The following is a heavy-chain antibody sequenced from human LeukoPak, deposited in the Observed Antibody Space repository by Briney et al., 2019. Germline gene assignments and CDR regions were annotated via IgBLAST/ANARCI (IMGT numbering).Heavy chain of an antibody. V-gene: IGHV3-23*01. CDR2: ISGSGSTT. CDR3: AKEGGTTSPDWFDT. D-gene: IGHD1-26*01. Sequence: GESLRLSCAASGFTFSSNAMSWVRQAPGKGLEWVAAISGSGSTTDYAESVKGRFTISRDNSKNTLYLQMNNLTAEDTALYYCAKEGGTTSPDWFDTWGQGNLVTVSS. J-gene: IGHJ5*02. CDR1: GFTFSSNA.